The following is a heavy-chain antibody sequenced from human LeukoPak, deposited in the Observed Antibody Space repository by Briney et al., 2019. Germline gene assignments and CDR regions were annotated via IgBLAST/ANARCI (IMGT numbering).Heavy chain of an antibody. V-gene: IGHV1-8*01. J-gene: IGHJ6*02. CDR2: MNPNSGNT. CDR3: ARDSPLNPNDSSGYYSGYYGMDV. Sequence: ASGKVSCKASGYTFTSYDINWVRQATGQGLEWMGWMNPNSGNTGYAQRFQGRVTMTRNTSISTAYMELSSLRSEGTAVYYCARDSPLNPNDSSGYYSGYYGMDVWGQGTTVTVSS. D-gene: IGHD3-22*01. CDR1: GYTFTSYD.